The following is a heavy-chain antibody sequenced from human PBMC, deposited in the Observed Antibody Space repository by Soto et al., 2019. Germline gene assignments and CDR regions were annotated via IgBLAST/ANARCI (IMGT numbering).Heavy chain of an antibody. CDR2: INQIGCT. Sequence: SESLSLTCAVYVCSFSGYYWNWIRQPPGKGLEWIEEINQIGCTHYNPSLKSRVTMSVDTSKNQFSLRLSPVTAADTAIYSCATRITVFGLLIPPFDPWGQGTQVTVSS. CDR3: ATRITVFGLLIPPFDP. V-gene: IGHV4-34*01. J-gene: IGHJ5*02. D-gene: IGHD3-3*01. CDR1: VCSFSGYY.